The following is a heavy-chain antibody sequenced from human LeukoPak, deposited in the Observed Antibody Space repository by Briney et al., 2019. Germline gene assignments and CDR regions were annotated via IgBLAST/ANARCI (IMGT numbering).Heavy chain of an antibody. D-gene: IGHD3-3*01. V-gene: IGHV1-69*13. CDR3: ARTKYYDFWSGYHFDY. Sequence: ASVKVSCKASGGTFSSYAISWVRQAPGQGLEWMGGIIHIFGTANYAQKFQGRVTITADESTSTAYMELSSLRSEDTAVYYCARTKYYDFWSGYHFDYWGQGTLVTVSS. CDR2: IIHIFGTA. CDR1: GGTFSSYA. J-gene: IGHJ4*02.